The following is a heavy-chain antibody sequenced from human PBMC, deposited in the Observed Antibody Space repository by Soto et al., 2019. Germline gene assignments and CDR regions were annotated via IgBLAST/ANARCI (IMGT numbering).Heavy chain of an antibody. V-gene: IGHV4-59*01. CDR2: IYYSGST. D-gene: IGHD5-18*01. Sequence: SETMSLTCTVSGGSIRNYYRSWIRQLPGKGLEWIGYIYYSGSTDYNPSLKSRVTISVDTSKNQFSLKLRSVTSADTAVYYCEIDSYNFDDGGQGILVTGSS. CDR3: EIDSYNFDD. J-gene: IGHJ4*02. CDR1: GGSIRNYY.